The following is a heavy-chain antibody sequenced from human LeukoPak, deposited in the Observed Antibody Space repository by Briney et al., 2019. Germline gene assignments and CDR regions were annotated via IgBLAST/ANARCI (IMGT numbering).Heavy chain of an antibody. D-gene: IGHD3-22*01. CDR3: AKDAYYYDSSAYP. J-gene: IGHJ5*02. CDR2: ISGSGGTT. V-gene: IGHV3-23*01. Sequence: GGSLRLSCAASGFTFSSYAMSWVRQAPGKGLEWVSGISGSGGTTYYADSVKGRFTISRDNSKNTLCLQMNSLRAEDTAVYYCAKDAYYYDSSAYPCGQGTLVTVSS. CDR1: GFTFSSYA.